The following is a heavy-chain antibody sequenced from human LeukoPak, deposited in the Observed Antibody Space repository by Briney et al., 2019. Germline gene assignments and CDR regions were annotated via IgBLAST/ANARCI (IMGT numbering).Heavy chain of an antibody. V-gene: IGHV3-64*01. CDR3: ARSARAGAAAGTTHFDY. J-gene: IGHJ4*02. Sequence: GGSLRLSCAASGFTFSSYAMHWVRQAPGKGLEYVSAISSNGGSTYYANSVKGRFTISRDNSKNTLYLQMRSLRAEDMAVYYCARSARAGAAAGTTHFDYWGQGTLVTVSS. CDR2: ISSNGGST. CDR1: GFTFSSYA. D-gene: IGHD6-13*01.